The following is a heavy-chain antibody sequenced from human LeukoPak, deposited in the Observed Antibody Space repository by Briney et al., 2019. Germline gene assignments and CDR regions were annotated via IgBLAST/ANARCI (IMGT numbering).Heavy chain of an antibody. CDR3: ARGANWFDP. J-gene: IGHJ5*02. V-gene: IGHV4-59*01. CDR1: GGSISGYY. CDR2: IYYRGST. Sequence: SETLSLTCTVSGGSISGYYWSWIRQPPGKGLEWIGYIYYRGSTDYNPSLKSRVTISVDTSKNQFSLKLSSVTAADTAVYYCARGANWFDPWGQGTLVTVSS.